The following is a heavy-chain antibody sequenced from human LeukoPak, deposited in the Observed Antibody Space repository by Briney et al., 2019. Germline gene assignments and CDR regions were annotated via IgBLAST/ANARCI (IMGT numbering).Heavy chain of an antibody. Sequence: SVKVSCKASGGTFSSYAISWVRQAPGQGLEWMGGIIPIFGTANYAQKFQGRVTITADESTSTAYMELSSLRSEDTAVYYCARDLIAAADDAFDIWGQGTMVTVSS. CDR1: GGTFSSYA. CDR3: ARDLIAAADDAFDI. J-gene: IGHJ3*02. CDR2: IIPIFGTA. V-gene: IGHV1-69*13. D-gene: IGHD6-13*01.